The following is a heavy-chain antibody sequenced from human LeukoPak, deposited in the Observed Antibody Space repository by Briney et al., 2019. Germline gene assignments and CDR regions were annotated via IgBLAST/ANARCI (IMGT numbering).Heavy chain of an antibody. CDR2: IYPGDSDT. D-gene: IGHD1-1*01. V-gene: IGHV5-51*01. CDR1: EYSFTTYW. CDR3: ASQTYNYHFDY. Sequence: GESLKISCKGSEYSFTTYWIGWVRQMPGKGLEWMGVIYPGDSDTRYSPSFQGQVTISADKSINTACLQWSSLKASDTAIYYCASQTYNYHFDYWGQGTLVTVSS. J-gene: IGHJ4*02.